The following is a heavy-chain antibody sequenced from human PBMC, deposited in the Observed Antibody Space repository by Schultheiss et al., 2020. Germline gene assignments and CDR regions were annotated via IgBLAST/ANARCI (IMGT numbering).Heavy chain of an antibody. CDR3: AREMDAMDNLILGMDV. V-gene: IGHV3-23*01. D-gene: IGHD2-2*01. J-gene: IGHJ6*02. CDR1: GFTFSSYW. Sequence: GGSMRLSCAASGFTFSSYWMHWVRQAPGKGLEWVSAISGSGGSTYYADSVKGRFTISRDNSKNTLYLQMNSLRAEDTAVYYCAREMDAMDNLILGMDVWGPGTTVTVAS. CDR2: ISGSGGST.